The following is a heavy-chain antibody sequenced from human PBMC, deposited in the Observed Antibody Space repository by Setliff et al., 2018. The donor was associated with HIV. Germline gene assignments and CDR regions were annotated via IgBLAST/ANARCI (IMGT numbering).Heavy chain of an antibody. V-gene: IGHV1-2*06. D-gene: IGHD1-26*01. Sequence: ASVKVSCKTSGYTFTAYYIYWVRQAPGHGLELMGRIHPNTGSTNYLQEFQGRVTITRDTSMSTVYMALTGLTSDDTAVYYCAKQGYSDSLYAYDVWGQGTMVTVSS. J-gene: IGHJ3*01. CDR1: GYTFTAYY. CDR2: IHPNTGST. CDR3: AKQGYSDSLYAYDV.